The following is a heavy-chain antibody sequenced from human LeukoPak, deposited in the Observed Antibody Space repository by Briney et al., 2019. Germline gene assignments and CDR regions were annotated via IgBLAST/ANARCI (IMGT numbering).Heavy chain of an antibody. V-gene: IGHV4-39*02. J-gene: IGHJ5*02. CDR3: ARVLQLVNWFDP. D-gene: IGHD6-13*01. CDR2: IYYGGST. CDR1: GGSISSSSYY. Sequence: PSETLSLTCTVSGGSISSSSYYWGWTRQPPGKGLEWIGTIYYGGSTNYNPSLKSRVTIFVDTSKNHFSLMLSSVTAADTAVYYCARVLQLVNWFDPWGQGTLVTVSS.